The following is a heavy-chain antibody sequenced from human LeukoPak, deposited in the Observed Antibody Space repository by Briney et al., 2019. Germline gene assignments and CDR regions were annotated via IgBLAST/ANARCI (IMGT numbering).Heavy chain of an antibody. CDR3: ARGRAAAGRGSWFDP. V-gene: IGHV3-30*03. CDR1: GCTFSSYG. D-gene: IGHD6-13*01. J-gene: IGHJ5*02. CDR2: ISYDGSNK. Sequence: PGGSLRLSCAASGCTFSSYGMHWVRQAPGKGLEWVAVISYDGSNKYYADSVKGRFTISRDNAKNSLYLQMNSLRAEDTAVYYCARGRAAAGRGSWFDPWGQGTLVTVSS.